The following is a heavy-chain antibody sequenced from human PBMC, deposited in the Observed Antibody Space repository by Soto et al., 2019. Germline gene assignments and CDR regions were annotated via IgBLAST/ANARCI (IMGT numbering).Heavy chain of an antibody. CDR2: TYYKSQWYY. D-gene: IGHD6-19*01. J-gene: IGHJ4*02. V-gene: IGHV6-1*01. CDR1: GDSVSSNIAA. Sequence: SQTLSLTCAISGDSVSSNIAAWNWIRQSPSRGLEWLGRTYYKSQWYYDYAVSVKSRITINPDTSKNQFSLQLNSVSPEDTAVYYCARDRQSVRVVQIAVSNFDSWVQGTLVTGFS. CDR3: ARDRQSVRVVQIAVSNFDS.